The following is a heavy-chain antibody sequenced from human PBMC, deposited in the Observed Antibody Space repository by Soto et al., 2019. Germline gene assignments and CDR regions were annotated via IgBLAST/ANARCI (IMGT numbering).Heavy chain of an antibody. Sequence: QLHLVQSGAVVRKPGASVTVSCSASGYPVTASYIHWVRQAPGRGLGGMGGINPATGAAKYTQTFQGRVTMTRDTSTSTVFMELSGLTSEDTAVFYCARGGGVGVAGSAAFDMWGQGTLVTVSS. V-gene: IGHV1-2*02. CDR1: GYPVTASY. D-gene: IGHD3-3*01. CDR3: ARGGGVGVAGSAAFDM. CDR2: INPATGAA. J-gene: IGHJ3*02.